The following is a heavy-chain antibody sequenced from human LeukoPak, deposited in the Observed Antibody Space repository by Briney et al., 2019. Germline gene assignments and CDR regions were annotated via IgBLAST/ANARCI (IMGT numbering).Heavy chain of an antibody. V-gene: IGHV1-2*02. CDR2: INPNSGGT. J-gene: IGHJ4*02. Sequence: ASVKVSCKASGYTFTGYYMHWVRQAPGQGLEWMGWINPNSGGTNYAQKFQGRVTMTRDTSISTAYMELSRLRSDDTAVYYCARDLGPSSGSLGYFDYWGQGTLVTVSS. D-gene: IGHD1-26*01. CDR1: GYTFTGYY. CDR3: ARDLGPSSGSLGYFDY.